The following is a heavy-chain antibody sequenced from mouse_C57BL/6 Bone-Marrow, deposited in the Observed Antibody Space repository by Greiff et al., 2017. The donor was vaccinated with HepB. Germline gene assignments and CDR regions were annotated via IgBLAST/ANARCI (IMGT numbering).Heavy chain of an antibody. V-gene: IGHV4-1*01. CDR1: GVDFSRYW. D-gene: IGHD2-4*01. CDR2: INPDSSTI. J-gene: IGHJ1*03. CDR3: ARRLRRRYFDV. Sequence: GVDFSRYWMSWVRRAPGKGLEWIGEINPDSSTINYAPSLKDKFIISRDNAKNTLYLQMSKVRSEDTALYYCARRLRRRYFDVWGTGTTVTVSS.